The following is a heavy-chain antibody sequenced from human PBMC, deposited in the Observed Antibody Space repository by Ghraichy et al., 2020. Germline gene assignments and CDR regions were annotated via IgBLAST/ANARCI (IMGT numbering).Heavy chain of an antibody. Sequence: SETLSLTCTVSGGSISSYYWSWIRQPPGKGLEWIGYIYYSGSTNYNPSLKSRVTISVDTSKNQFSLKLSSVTAADTAMYYCARHGVSGWPDYWGQGTLVTVSS. CDR2: IYYSGST. CDR3: ARHGVSGWPDY. D-gene: IGHD6-19*01. CDR1: GGSISSYY. J-gene: IGHJ4*02. V-gene: IGHV4-59*08.